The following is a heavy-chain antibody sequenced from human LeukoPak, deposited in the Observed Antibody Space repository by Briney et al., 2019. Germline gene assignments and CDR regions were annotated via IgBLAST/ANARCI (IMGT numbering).Heavy chain of an antibody. CDR1: GGSISSSSYY. J-gene: IGHJ6*03. D-gene: IGHD5-12*01. CDR3: ARAGGYSGYDYYMDV. V-gene: IGHV4-39*01. CDR2: IYYSGST. Sequence: SETLSLTCTVSGGSISSSSYYWGWIRQPPGKGLEWIGSIYYSGSTYYNPSLKSRVTISVDTSKNQFSLKLSSVTAADTAVYYCARAGGYSGYDYYMDVWGKGTTVTISS.